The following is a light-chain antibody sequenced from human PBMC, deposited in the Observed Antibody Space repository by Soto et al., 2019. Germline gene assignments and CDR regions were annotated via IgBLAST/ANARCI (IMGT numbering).Light chain of an antibody. CDR3: CSYADTNWV. CDR2: AGT. J-gene: IGLJ3*02. V-gene: IGLV2-23*01. CDR1: SSAVGTYNL. Sequence: QSVLTQPGSVSGSPGQSITISCSGASSAVGTYNLVSWYQQHRGKAPKLIIYAGTKRPSGVSTRFSGSKSGNAASLTISGLQAEDEADYYCCSYADTNWVFGGGTQLTVL.